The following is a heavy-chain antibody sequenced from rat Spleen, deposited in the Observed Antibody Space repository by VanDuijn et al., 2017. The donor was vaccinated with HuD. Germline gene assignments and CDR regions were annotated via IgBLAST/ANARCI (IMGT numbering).Heavy chain of an antibody. V-gene: IGHV5-27*01. Sequence: EVQLVESGGGLVQPGRSLKLSCAASGFTFSNYYMAWVRQAPTKGLEWVAYISTGGDTYYRDSMKGRFTISRDNAINTLFLQMDSLRSEDTATYSCTTGVYPGNFDYWGQGVMVTVSS. D-gene: IGHD1-4*01. CDR2: ISTGGDT. CDR1: GFTFSNYY. J-gene: IGHJ2*01. CDR3: TTGVYPGNFDY.